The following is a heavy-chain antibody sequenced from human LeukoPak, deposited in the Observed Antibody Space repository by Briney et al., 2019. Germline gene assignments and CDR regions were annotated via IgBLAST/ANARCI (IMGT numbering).Heavy chain of an antibody. CDR1: GFTFSNYW. CDR3: AKDGGEYYDILTGYYPRLYYMDV. V-gene: IGHV3-74*01. CDR2: INGDGNTP. D-gene: IGHD3-9*01. Sequence: GGSLRLSCAASGFTFSNYWMHWVRQGPGKGLEWVSHINGDGNTPSYADFVKGRFTISRDNSKNTLYLQMNSLRAEDTAVYYCAKDGGEYYDILTGYYPRLYYMDVWGKGTTVTISS. J-gene: IGHJ6*03.